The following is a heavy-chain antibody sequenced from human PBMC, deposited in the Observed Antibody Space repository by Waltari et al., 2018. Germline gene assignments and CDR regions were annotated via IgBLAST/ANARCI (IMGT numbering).Heavy chain of an antibody. CDR3: ARDSLGYCSSTSCSSNDY. CDR1: GGTFSSYA. CDR2: IIPSFGTA. V-gene: IGHV1-69*01. Sequence: QVQLVQSGAAVKKPGSSVKVSCKASGGTFSSYAISWVRQAPGQGLEWMGGIIPSFGTANYAQKFQGRVTITADESTSTAYMELSSLRSEDTAVYYCARDSLGYCSSTSCSSNDYWGQGTLVTVSS. J-gene: IGHJ4*02. D-gene: IGHD2-2*01.